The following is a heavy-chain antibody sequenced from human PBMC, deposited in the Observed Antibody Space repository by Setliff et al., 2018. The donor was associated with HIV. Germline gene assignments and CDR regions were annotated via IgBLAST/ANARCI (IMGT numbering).Heavy chain of an antibody. Sequence: GGSLRLSCIASRFKFNDYAMHWVRQAPGKGLEWVSGISWNSGSIGYADSVKGRFTMSRDNAKNSLHLQMNSLSLEDTALYYCVKDMGPIAAAGPFDPWGQGTLVTVSS. J-gene: IGHJ5*02. CDR1: RFKFNDYA. CDR2: ISWNSGSI. V-gene: IGHV3-9*01. D-gene: IGHD6-13*01. CDR3: VKDMGPIAAAGPFDP.